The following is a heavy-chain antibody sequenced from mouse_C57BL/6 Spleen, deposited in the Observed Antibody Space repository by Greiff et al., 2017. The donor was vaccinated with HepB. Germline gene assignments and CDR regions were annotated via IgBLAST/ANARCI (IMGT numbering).Heavy chain of an antibody. CDR1: GYTFTDYE. Sequence: QVHVKQSGAELVRPGASVTLSCKASGYTFTDYEMHWVKQTPVHGLEWIGAIDPETGGTAYNQKFKGKAILTADKSSSTAYMELRSLTSEDSAVYYCTRGRFTTVVEGAMDYWGQGTSVTVSS. CDR3: TRGRFTTVVEGAMDY. D-gene: IGHD1-1*01. CDR2: IDPETGGT. J-gene: IGHJ4*01. V-gene: IGHV1-15*01.